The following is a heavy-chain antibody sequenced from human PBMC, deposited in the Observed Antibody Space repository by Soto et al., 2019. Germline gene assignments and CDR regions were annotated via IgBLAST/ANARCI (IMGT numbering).Heavy chain of an antibody. D-gene: IGHD3-3*01. CDR3: AAVPVLRFLKWLPAYFDY. J-gene: IGHJ4*02. CDR2: LVVGSGNT. V-gene: IGHV1-58*01. Sequence: SVKVSRRTAGFMFTSSAVQWVSQARGQRLEWIGWLVVGSGNTHYAQHFQERVTLTRDMSTGTAYMELSSLRSEDTAVYYCAAVPVLRFLKWLPAYFDYWGQGTLVTVSS. CDR1: GFMFTSSA.